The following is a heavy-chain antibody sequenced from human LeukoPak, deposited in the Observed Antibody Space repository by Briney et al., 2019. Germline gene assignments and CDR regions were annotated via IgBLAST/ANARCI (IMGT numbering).Heavy chain of an antibody. V-gene: IGHV3-23*01. D-gene: IGHD3-22*01. CDR1: GFTFRSSG. CDR3: AKQFQIGVNYFDY. CDR2: ISGSDTTT. Sequence: GGSLRLSCAASGFTFRSSGMSWVRQAPGKGLEWVSYISGSDTTTHYADSVKGRFTISRDNSKNTLYLQMNSLRAEDTAVYYCAKQFQIGVNYFDYWGQGTPVTVSS. J-gene: IGHJ4*02.